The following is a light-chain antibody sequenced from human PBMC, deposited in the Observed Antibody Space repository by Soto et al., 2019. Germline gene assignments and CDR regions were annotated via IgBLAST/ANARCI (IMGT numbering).Light chain of an antibody. V-gene: IGLV2-8*01. CDR1: RSDVGGYNY. CDR2: EVS. Sequence: QSVLTQPPSASGSPGQSVTISCTGTRSDVGGYNYVSWYQQYPGKAPTLMIYEVSKRPSGVPDRFSGSKSGNTASLTVSGLQAEDEADYYCSSYGGSNNVLFGGGTKLTVL. CDR3: SSYGGSNNVL. J-gene: IGLJ2*01.